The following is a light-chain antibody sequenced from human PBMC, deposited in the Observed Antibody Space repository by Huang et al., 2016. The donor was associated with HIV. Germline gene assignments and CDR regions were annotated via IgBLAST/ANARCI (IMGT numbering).Light chain of an antibody. Sequence: DIQMTQSPSALSASVGDRVTITCRASQSIGTWLAWYQQKPGKPPKLLIYKASTLQGGVPSRFGGGGSGTEFTLTISSLQPDDFATYFCQQYNSYSGKFGQGTRWK. V-gene: IGKV1-5*03. CDR2: KAS. CDR1: QSIGTW. J-gene: IGKJ1*01. CDR3: QQYNSYSGK.